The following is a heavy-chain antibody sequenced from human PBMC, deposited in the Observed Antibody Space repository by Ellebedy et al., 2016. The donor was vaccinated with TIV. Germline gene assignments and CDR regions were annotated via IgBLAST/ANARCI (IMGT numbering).Heavy chain of an antibody. CDR1: GYSFTGYY. Sequence: AASVKVSCKASGYSFTGYYIHWVRQAPGQGLEWKGWINPDRGDTKYPQSFQVRVSMTRDTSSSTAYMELSGLTSDDPAIYYCAKDRFPYYDSSGTTGYFDCWGQGTLVTVSS. CDR2: INPDRGDT. CDR3: AKDRFPYYDSSGTTGYFDC. V-gene: IGHV1-2*02. J-gene: IGHJ4*02. D-gene: IGHD3-22*01.